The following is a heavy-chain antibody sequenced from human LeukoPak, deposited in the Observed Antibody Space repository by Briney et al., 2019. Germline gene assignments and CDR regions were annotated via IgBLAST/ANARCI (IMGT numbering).Heavy chain of an antibody. CDR3: ARDTEPFLYSSSSFFDY. CDR1: GFTFSSYS. CDR2: ISSSVGTK. J-gene: IGHJ4*02. Sequence: GSLRLSCAASGFTFSSYSMNWVRQAPGKGLEWVSYISSSVGTKYYADSVKGRFTISRDNAKNTLYLQMNSLRAEDTAVYYCARDTEPFLYSSSSFFDYWGQGTLVTVSS. V-gene: IGHV3-48*01. D-gene: IGHD6-6*01.